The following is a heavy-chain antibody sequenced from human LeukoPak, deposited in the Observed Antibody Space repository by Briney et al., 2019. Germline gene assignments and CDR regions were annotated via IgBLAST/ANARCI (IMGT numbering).Heavy chain of an antibody. CDR3: AREANDFWSGYAPGFDP. J-gene: IGHJ5*02. D-gene: IGHD3-3*01. V-gene: IGHV1-18*01. CDR2: ISAYNGNT. CDR1: GYTFTSYG. Sequence: GASVKVSCKASGYTFTSYGISWVRQAPGQGLEWMGWISAYNGNTNYAQKLQGRVTMTTDASTSTAYMELRSLRSDDTAVYYCAREANDFWSGYAPGFDPWGQGTLVTVSS.